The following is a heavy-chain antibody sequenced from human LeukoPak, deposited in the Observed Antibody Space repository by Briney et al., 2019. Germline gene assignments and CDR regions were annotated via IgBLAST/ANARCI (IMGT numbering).Heavy chain of an antibody. Sequence: ETLSLTCTVSGGSISSYYWSWIRQPPGKGLEWIGYIYYSGSTNYNPSLKSRVTISVDTSKNQFSLKLSSVTAADTAVYYCARGSGLPYGSGSIDDPWGQGTLVTVSS. D-gene: IGHD3-10*01. CDR1: GGSISSYY. V-gene: IGHV4-59*01. CDR3: ARGSGLPYGSGSIDDP. J-gene: IGHJ5*02. CDR2: IYYSGST.